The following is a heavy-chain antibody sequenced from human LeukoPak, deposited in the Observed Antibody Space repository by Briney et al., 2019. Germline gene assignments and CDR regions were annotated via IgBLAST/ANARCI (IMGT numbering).Heavy chain of an antibody. CDR1: GYTFTGYY. CDR3: ARGEYYDFWSGYYRFDP. CDR2: INPNSGGT. J-gene: IGHJ5*02. V-gene: IGHV1-2*02. D-gene: IGHD3-3*01. Sequence: ASVKVSCKASGYTFTGYYMHWVRQAPGQGLEWMGWINPNSGGTNYAQKFQGRVTMTRDTSIGTAYMELSRLRSDDTAVYYCARGEYYDFWSGYYRFDPWGQGTLVTVSS.